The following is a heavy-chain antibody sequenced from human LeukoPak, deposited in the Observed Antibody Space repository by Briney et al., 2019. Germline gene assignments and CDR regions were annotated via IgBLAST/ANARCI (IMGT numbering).Heavy chain of an antibody. D-gene: IGHD3-9*01. V-gene: IGHV3-74*01. CDR2: INTDGSTT. CDR1: GXTFSNYW. CDR3: ANDMTGPVDS. Sequence: PGGSLRLSCAASGXTFSNYWVHWVRRAPGKGLVWVARINTDGSTTNYADSVKGRFTISRDNAKNTLYLQMNSLRAEDTAVYHCANDMTGPVDSWGQGTLVTVSS. J-gene: IGHJ4*02.